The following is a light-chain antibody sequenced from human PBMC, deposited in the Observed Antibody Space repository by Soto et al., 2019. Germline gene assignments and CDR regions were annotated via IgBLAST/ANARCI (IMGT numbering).Light chain of an antibody. CDR1: RSINTY. CDR2: SAS. CDR3: QQTYSTPRT. Sequence: DIQMTQSPSSLSASVGDRVTITCRASRSINTYVNWYQQRQGKAPELLIYSASSLHTGVPSRFSGSGAGTDFTFTINSLLPEDFAIYYCQQTYSTPRTFGQGTKVDIK. V-gene: IGKV1-39*01. J-gene: IGKJ1*01.